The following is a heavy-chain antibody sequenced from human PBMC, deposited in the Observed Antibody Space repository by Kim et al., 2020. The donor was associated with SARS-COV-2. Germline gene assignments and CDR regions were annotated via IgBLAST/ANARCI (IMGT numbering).Heavy chain of an antibody. CDR2: ISWNSGSI. CDR3: AKDIDTVVGATTTPFDY. J-gene: IGHJ4*02. CDR1: GFTFGDYA. D-gene: IGHD1-26*01. V-gene: IGHV3-9*01. Sequence: GGSLRLSCAASGFTFGDYAMHWVRQAPGKGLEWVSGISWNSGSIGYADSVKGRFTISRDNAKNSLYLQMNSLRAEDTALYYCAKDIDTVVGATTTPFDYWGQGTLVTVSS.